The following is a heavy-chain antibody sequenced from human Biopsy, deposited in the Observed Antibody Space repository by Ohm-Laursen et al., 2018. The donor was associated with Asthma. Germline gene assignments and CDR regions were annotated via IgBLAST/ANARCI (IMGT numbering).Heavy chain of an antibody. D-gene: IGHD5-24*01. J-gene: IGHJ6*02. CDR2: KYNRGST. CDR1: GGSISSGDYF. V-gene: IGHV4-30-4*01. CDR3: ARASTAQFYYEMDV. Sequence: TLSLTCSVTGGSISSGDYFWVWIRQAPGKGLEWIGYKYNRGSTHYNPSLKSRVILSVDTSKNQFSLNLSPATAADTAVYFCARASTAQFYYEMDVWGQGTTVTVSS.